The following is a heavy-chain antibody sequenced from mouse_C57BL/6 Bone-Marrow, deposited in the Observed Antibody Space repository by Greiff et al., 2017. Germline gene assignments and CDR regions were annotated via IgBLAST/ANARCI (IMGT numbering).Heavy chain of an antibody. CDR2: IHPNSGST. J-gene: IGHJ2*01. CDR1: GYTFTSYW. V-gene: IGHV1-64*01. D-gene: IGHD2-4*01. Sequence: VQLQQPGAELVKPGASVKLSCKASGYTFTSYWMHWVKQRPGQGLEWIGMIHPNSGSTNYNEKFKSKATLTVDKSSSTAYMQLSSLTSEDSAVYYCARPHYDDNFFDYWGQGTTLTVSS. CDR3: ARPHYDDNFFDY.